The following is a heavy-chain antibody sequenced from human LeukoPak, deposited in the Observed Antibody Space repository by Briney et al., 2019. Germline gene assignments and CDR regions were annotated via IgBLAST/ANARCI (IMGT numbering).Heavy chain of an antibody. CDR2: IYYSGST. CDR1: SGSISDYY. D-gene: IGHD2/OR15-2a*01. CDR3: ARELKVGNTCYYFDY. J-gene: IGHJ4*02. V-gene: IGHV4-59*01. Sequence: KASETLSLTCTVSSGSISDYYWSWIRQPPGKGLEWIGYIYYSGSTNYNPSLKSRVTILVDMSKNQFSLKMSSVTAADTAVYYCARELKVGNTCYYFDYWGQGTLVTVSS.